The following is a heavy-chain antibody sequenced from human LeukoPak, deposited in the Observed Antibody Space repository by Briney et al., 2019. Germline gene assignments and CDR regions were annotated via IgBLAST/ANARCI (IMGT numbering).Heavy chain of an antibody. D-gene: IGHD2-15*01. CDR3: ARDCSGGSCFHY. CDR2: INPSGGST. CDR1: GYTFTSYY. J-gene: IGHJ4*02. Sequence: ASVKVSCKASGYTFTSYYMHWVRQAPGQGLEWMGIINPSGGSTSYAQKFQGRVTMTRDTSTSTVYMELSSRGSEDTAVYYCARDCSGGSCFHYWGQGTLVTVSS. V-gene: IGHV1-46*01.